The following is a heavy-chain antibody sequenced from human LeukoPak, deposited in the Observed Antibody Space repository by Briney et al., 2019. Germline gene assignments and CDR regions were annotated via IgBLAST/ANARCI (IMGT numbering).Heavy chain of an antibody. V-gene: IGHV1-2*06. D-gene: IGHD3-22*01. CDR2: INPNSGGT. CDR1: GYTFTGYY. CDR3: AKVPTYYDSSGYPDD. J-gene: IGHJ4*02. Sequence: ASVKVSCKASGYTFTGYYMHRVRQAPGQGLEWMGRINPNSGGTNYAQKFQGRVTMTRDTSISTAYMELSRLRSDDTAVYYCAKVPTYYDSSGYPDDWGQGTLVTVSS.